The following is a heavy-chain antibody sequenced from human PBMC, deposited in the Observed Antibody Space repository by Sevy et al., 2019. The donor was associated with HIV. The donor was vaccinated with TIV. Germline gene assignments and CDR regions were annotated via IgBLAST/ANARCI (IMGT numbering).Heavy chain of an antibody. V-gene: IGHV3-21*01. J-gene: IGHJ4*02. CDR1: GFTFSSYS. CDR2: ISSSSSYI. Sequence: GGSLRLSCAASGFTFSSYSMNWVRQAPGKGLEWVSSISSSSSYIYYADSVKGRFTISRDNAKNSLYLQMNSLRAEDTAVYYCARDRSGGALLWFGEQIWRDSEIDYWGQGTLVTVSP. D-gene: IGHD3-10*01. CDR3: ARDRSGGALLWFGEQIWRDSEIDY.